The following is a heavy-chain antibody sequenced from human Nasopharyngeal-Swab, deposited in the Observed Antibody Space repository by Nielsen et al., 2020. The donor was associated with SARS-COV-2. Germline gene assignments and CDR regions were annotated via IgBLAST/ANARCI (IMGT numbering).Heavy chain of an antibody. CDR3: TRDAGGYNWFDP. Sequence: SETLSLTCAISGDSVSGNSATWSWIRQSPSRGLEWLGRTYYRSKWFNDYAVSVKSRITINPDTSKNQFPLQLNSVTPEDTAVYYCTRDAGGYNWFDPWGQGTLVTVSS. V-gene: IGHV6-1*01. J-gene: IGHJ5*02. CDR1: GDSVSGNSAT. D-gene: IGHD3-16*01. CDR2: TYYRSKWFN.